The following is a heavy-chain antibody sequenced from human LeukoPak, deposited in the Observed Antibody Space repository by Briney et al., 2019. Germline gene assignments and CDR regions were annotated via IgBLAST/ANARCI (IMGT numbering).Heavy chain of an antibody. CDR3: ARDDRVGAILGYMDV. Sequence: SETLSLTCTVSGGSISSSSYFWGWIRQPPGKGLEWIGSIYYSGSTYYNPSLTSRVTLSVDTSKNQFSLKLSSVTAADTAVYYCARDDRVGAILGYMDVWGKGTTVTVSS. J-gene: IGHJ6*03. CDR1: GGSISSSSYF. V-gene: IGHV4-39*07. CDR2: IYYSGST. D-gene: IGHD1-26*01.